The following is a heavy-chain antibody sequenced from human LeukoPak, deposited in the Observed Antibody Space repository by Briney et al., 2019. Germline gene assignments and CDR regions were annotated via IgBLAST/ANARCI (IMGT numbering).Heavy chain of an antibody. D-gene: IGHD4-23*01. J-gene: IGHJ4*02. CDR3: ATYYGGD. Sequence: GGSLRLSCAASGFTFSSYEMNWVRQAPGKGLEWVGRIKSKADGGTIDYTAPVKGRFTISRDDSKNRLYLQMNSLKTEDTAVYYCATYYGGDWGQGTLVTVSS. CDR2: IKSKADGGTI. V-gene: IGHV3-15*01. CDR1: GFTFSSYE.